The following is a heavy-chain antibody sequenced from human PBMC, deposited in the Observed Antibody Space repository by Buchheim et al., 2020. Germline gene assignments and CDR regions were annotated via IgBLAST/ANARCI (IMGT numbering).Heavy chain of an antibody. CDR1: GGSISSSNW. J-gene: IGHJ5*02. Sequence: QVQLQESGPGLVKPSGTLSLTCAVSGGSISSSNWWSWVRQPPGKGLEWIGEIYHSGTTNYNPSLTSRVTISADKSNTQVSPKLTSVTAADTAVYYCANRIATRAEWFDPWGQGTL. V-gene: IGHV4-4*02. CDR2: IYHSGTT. CDR3: ANRIATRAEWFDP. D-gene: IGHD6-6*01.